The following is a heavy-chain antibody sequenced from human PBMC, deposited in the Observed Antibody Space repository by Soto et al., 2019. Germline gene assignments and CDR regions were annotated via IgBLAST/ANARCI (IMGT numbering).Heavy chain of an antibody. J-gene: IGHJ4*02. CDR3: ARVARTGQYYFDF. Sequence: SETLSLTCAVSGGSISSSNWWSWVRQPPGKGLEWIGEIYHSGSTNYNPSLKSRVTISVDKSKNQFSLKLSSVTAADTAVYYCARVARTGQYYFDFWGQGALVTVSS. V-gene: IGHV4-4*02. CDR2: IYHSGST. D-gene: IGHD1-1*01. CDR1: GGSISSSNW.